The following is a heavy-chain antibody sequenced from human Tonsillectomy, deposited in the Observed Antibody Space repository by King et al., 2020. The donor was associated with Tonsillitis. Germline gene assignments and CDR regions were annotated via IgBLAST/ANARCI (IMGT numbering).Heavy chain of an antibody. J-gene: IGHJ4*02. Sequence: QLVQSGSELKKPGASVKVSCKASGYTFTSYAMNWVRQAPGQGLEWMGWISTNTGNQPYAQGFTGRFVFSLDTSVSTAYLQISSLKAEDTATYYCARVNYDSSGYSFYFDSWGQGTLVTVSS. CDR2: ISTNTGNQ. CDR3: ARVNYDSSGYSFYFDS. V-gene: IGHV7-4-1*02. CDR1: GYTFTSYA. D-gene: IGHD3-22*01.